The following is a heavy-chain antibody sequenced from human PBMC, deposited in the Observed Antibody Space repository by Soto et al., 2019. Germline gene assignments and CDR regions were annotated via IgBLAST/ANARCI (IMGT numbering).Heavy chain of an antibody. Sequence: QLQLQESGPGLVKPSETLSLTCTVSGGSISSSSYYWGWIRQPPGKGLEWIGSIYYSGSTYYNPSLKSRVTISVDTSKHQFSLKLSSVTAADTAVYYCARWPKYYGWGGMDVWGQGTTVTVSS. J-gene: IGHJ6*02. CDR1: GGSISSSSYY. D-gene: IGHD3-10*01. CDR3: ARWPKYYGWGGMDV. CDR2: IYYSGST. V-gene: IGHV4-39*01.